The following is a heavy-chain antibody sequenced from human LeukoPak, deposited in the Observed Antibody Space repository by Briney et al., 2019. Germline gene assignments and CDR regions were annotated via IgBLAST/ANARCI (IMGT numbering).Heavy chain of an antibody. D-gene: IGHD2-15*01. CDR2: ISYDGSNK. V-gene: IGHV3-30-3*01. J-gene: IGHJ4*02. CDR1: GFTFSSYA. Sequence: GGSLRLSCAASGFTFSSYAMHWVRQAPGKGLEWVAVISYDGSNKYYADSVKGRFTISRDNSKNTLYLQMNSLRAEDTAVYYCARDGGYCSGGSCYQDYWGQGTLVTVSS. CDR3: ARDGGYCSGGSCYQDY.